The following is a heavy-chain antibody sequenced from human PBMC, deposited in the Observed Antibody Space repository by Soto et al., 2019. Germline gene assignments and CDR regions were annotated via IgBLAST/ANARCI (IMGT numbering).Heavy chain of an antibody. J-gene: IGHJ4*02. CDR3: ARDRVEMATITSYGFDY. Sequence: SVKVSCKASGGTFSSYAISWVRQAPGQGLEWMGGIIPIFGTANYAQKFQGRVTITADKSTSAAYMELSSLRSEDTAVYYCARDRVEMATITSYGFDYWGQGTLVTVSS. V-gene: IGHV1-69*06. CDR1: GGTFSSYA. D-gene: IGHD5-12*01. CDR2: IIPIFGTA.